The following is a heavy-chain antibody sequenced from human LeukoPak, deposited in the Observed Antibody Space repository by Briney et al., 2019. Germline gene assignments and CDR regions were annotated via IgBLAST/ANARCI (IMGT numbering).Heavy chain of an antibody. J-gene: IGHJ4*02. V-gene: IGHV4-30-2*01. Sequence: PSETLSLTCAVSGGSISSGGYSWRWIRQPPGKGLEWIGYIYHSGSTYYNPSLKSRVTISVDRSKNQFSLKLSSVTAADTAVYYCARSPGLTVLNYFDYWGQGTLVTVSS. CDR2: IYHSGST. D-gene: IGHD3-10*01. CDR1: GGSISSGGYS. CDR3: ARSPGLTVLNYFDY.